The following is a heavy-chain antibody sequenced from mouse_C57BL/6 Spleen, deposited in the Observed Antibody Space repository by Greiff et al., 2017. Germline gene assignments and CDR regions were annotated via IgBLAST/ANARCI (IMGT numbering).Heavy chain of an antibody. CDR2: IRNKANNHAT. CDR3: TRARGYYAMDY. CDR1: GFTFSDAW. J-gene: IGHJ4*01. V-gene: IGHV6-6*01. Sequence: EVMLVESGGGLVQPGGSMKLSCAASGFTFSDAWMDWVRQSPEKGLEWVAEIRNKANNHATYYAESVKGRFTISRDDSKSSVYLQMNSLRAEDTGIYYCTRARGYYAMDYWGQGTSVTVSS.